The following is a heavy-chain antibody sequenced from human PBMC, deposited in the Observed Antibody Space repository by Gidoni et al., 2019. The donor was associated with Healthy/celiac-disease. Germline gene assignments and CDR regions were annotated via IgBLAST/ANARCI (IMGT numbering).Heavy chain of an antibody. D-gene: IGHD3-3*01. Sequence: QVQLVESGGGVVQPGRSLRLSCAASGFTFSSYGMHWVRQAPGKGLEWLAVIWYEGSNKYYADSVKGRFTISRDNSKNTLYLQMNSLRAEDTAVYYCARGPRGYDFWSGYYADYYGMDVWGQGTTVTVSS. J-gene: IGHJ6*02. V-gene: IGHV3-33*01. CDR2: IWYEGSNK. CDR3: ARGPRGYDFWSGYYADYYGMDV. CDR1: GFTFSSYG.